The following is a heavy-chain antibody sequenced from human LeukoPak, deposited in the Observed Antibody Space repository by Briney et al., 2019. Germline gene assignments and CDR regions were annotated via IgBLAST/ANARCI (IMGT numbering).Heavy chain of an antibody. V-gene: IGHV3-23*01. D-gene: IGHD3-9*01. J-gene: IGHJ4*02. Sequence: GGSLILSCAASGFTFSSYAMSWVRQAPGKGLEWVSAISGSGGSTYYADSVKGRFTISRDNSKNTLYLQMNSLRAEDTAVYYCAKEPDILTGYYNDYWGQGTLVTVSS. CDR3: AKEPDILTGYYNDY. CDR1: GFTFSSYA. CDR2: ISGSGGST.